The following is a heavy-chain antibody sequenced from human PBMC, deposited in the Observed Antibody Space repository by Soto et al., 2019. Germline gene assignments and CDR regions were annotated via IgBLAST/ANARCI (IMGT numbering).Heavy chain of an antibody. CDR2: IYYSGNT. CDR3: ARDRLMATAGTARHYFGLDV. D-gene: IGHD5-18*01. CDR1: GGSIRSGGYY. J-gene: IGHJ6*02. Sequence: SETLSLTCTVSGGSIRSGGYYWSWVRQNPRRGLEWIGNIYYSGNTYYNPSLKSRLTISVDTSKNQLSLNLSSVTAADTAVYYCARDRLMATAGTARHYFGLDVWGQGTTVTVSS. V-gene: IGHV4-31*03.